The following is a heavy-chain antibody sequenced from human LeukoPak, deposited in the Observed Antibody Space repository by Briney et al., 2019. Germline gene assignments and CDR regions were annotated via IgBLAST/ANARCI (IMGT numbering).Heavy chain of an antibody. CDR2: ISYDGSNK. CDR1: GFTFSSYG. V-gene: IGHV3-30*18. J-gene: IGHJ4*02. CDR3: AKDRLRYFDSAQY. D-gene: IGHD3-9*01. Sequence: PGRSLRLSCAASGFTFSSYGMHWVRQAPGKRLDSVAVISYDGSNKYYADSVKGRFTISRDNSKNTLYLQMNSLRAEDTAVYYCAKDRLRYFDSAQYWGQGTLVTVSS.